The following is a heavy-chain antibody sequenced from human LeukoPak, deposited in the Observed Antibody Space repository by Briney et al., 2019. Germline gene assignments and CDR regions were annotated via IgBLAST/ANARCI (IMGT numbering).Heavy chain of an antibody. D-gene: IGHD3-16*01. V-gene: IGHV4-34*01. CDR3: ARHYGP. CDR2: IYYSGST. CDR1: GGSFSGYY. Sequence: SETLSLTCAVYGGSFSGYYWSWIRQPPGKGLEWIGSIYYSGSTYYNPSLKSRVTISVDTSKNQFSLKLSSVTATDTAVYYCARHYGPWGQGTLVTVSS. J-gene: IGHJ4*02.